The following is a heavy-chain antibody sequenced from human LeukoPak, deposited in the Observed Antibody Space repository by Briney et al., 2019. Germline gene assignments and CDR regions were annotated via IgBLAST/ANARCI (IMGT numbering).Heavy chain of an antibody. J-gene: IGHJ4*02. CDR3: ARDGRCGGDCYAS. CDR1: GLTFSSYW. D-gene: IGHD2-21*02. Sequence: PGGSLRLSCAASGLTFSSYWMHWVRQAPGKGPVWVSRINGDGTRTSYADSVKGRFTISRDNAKNTLYVQMNSLRADDTAVYYCARDGRCGGDCYASWGQGTLVTVSS. V-gene: IGHV3-74*01. CDR2: INGDGTRT.